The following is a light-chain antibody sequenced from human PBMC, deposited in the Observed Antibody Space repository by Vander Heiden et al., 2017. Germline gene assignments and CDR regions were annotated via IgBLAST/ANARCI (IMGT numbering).Light chain of an antibody. Sequence: IVMTQSPTTLSLSPGETATLPSSASQRVNRNVAWYQQKRGQAPRLLIWGASNRATGIPVRVTGSGSGTEFTLTISRLQSEDFAMYYCQHYENWPPWTFGQGTRV. CDR3: QHYENWPPWT. CDR2: GAS. J-gene: IGKJ1*01. V-gene: IGKV3D-15*01. CDR1: QRVNRN.